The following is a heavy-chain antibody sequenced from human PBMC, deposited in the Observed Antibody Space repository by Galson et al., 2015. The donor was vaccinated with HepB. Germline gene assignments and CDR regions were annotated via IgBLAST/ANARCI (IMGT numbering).Heavy chain of an antibody. D-gene: IGHD2-15*01. CDR2: INPNSGGT. J-gene: IGHJ2*01. V-gene: IGHV1-2*02. Sequence: YTFTGYYMHWVRQAPGQGLEWMGWINPNSGGTNYARKFQGRVTMTRDTSISTAYMELSRLRSDDTAVYYCATSIGDCSGGSCYSDTYFDLWGRGTLVTVSS. CDR1: YTFTGYY. CDR3: ATSIGDCSGGSCYSDTYFDL.